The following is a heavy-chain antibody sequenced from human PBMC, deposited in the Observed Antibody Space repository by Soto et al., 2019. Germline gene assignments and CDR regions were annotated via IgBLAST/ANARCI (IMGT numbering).Heavy chain of an antibody. CDR3: AGGSSKSWFDP. CDR2: ISHTGST. CDR1: GGFVSSGSHY. J-gene: IGHJ5*02. V-gene: IGHV4-61*01. D-gene: IGHD6-6*01. Sequence: SETLSLTCTVSGGFVSSGSHYWSWIRQPPGKGLEWIAYISHTGSTNYNPSVKSRVTISVDMSKNQLSLRLGSVTAADTAMYYCAGGSSKSWFDPWGQGTLVTVSS.